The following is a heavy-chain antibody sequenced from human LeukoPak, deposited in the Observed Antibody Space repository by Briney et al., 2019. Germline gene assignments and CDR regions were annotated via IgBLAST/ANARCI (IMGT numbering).Heavy chain of an antibody. CDR3: AGGVRYYFDY. J-gene: IGHJ4*02. CDR2: IYHSGST. CDR1: GGSISSYY. Sequence: PSETLSPTCNVSGGSISSYYWSWIRQPPGKGLEWIGYIYHSGSTMYNPSLKSRVTISIDTSKNQFSLKLSSVTAADTAVYHCAGGVRYYFDYWGQGTLVTVSS. V-gene: IGHV4-59*08.